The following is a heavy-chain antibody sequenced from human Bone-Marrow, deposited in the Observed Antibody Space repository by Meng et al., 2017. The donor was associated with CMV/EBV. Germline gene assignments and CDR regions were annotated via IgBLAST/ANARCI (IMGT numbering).Heavy chain of an antibody. Sequence: GESLKISCAASGFTFSSYAMSWVRQAPGKGLEWVSVIYSGGSNTYYADSVRGRFTVSRDNSKNTLYLQMNSLRAEDTAVYYCAKRGEKTGDRWWYLDYWGQGHLVTFYS. D-gene: IGHD1-1*01. J-gene: IGHJ4*02. CDR3: AKRGEKTGDRWWYLDY. CDR2: IYSGGSNT. V-gene: IGHV3-23*03. CDR1: GFTFSSYA.